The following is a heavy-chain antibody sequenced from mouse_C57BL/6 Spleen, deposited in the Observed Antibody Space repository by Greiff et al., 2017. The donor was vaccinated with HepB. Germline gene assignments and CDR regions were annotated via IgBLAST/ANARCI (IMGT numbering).Heavy chain of an antibody. J-gene: IGHJ4*01. CDR1: GFSLTSYG. V-gene: IGHV2-5*01. CDR3: AKNGGDSKNAMDY. D-gene: IGHD2-5*01. CDR2: IWRGGST. Sequence: QVQLKESGPGLVQPSQSLSITCTVSGFSLTSYGVHWVRQSPGKGLEWLGVIWRGGSTDYNAAFMSRLSITKDNSKSQVFFKMNSLQADDTAIYYCAKNGGDSKNAMDYWGQGTSVTVSS.